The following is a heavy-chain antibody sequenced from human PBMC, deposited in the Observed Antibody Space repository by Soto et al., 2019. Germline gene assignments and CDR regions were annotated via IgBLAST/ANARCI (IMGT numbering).Heavy chain of an antibody. CDR1: GYAFTTYG. CDR2: ISAHNGNT. D-gene: IGHD1-1*01. J-gene: IGHJ4*02. CDR3: ARGRYGDY. Sequence: QVHLVQSGAEVKKPGASVKVSCKGSGYAFTTYGITWVRQAPGQGLEWMGWISAHNGNTNYAQKLQGRVTVTRDTSPSTAYMELRSMRSDDTDVYYCARGRYGDYWGQGALVTVSS. V-gene: IGHV1-18*01.